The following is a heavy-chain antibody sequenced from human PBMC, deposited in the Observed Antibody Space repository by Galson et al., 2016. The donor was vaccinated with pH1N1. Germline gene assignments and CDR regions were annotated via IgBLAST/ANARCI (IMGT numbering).Heavy chain of an antibody. Sequence: SLRLSCAASGFTFNKYGMHWVRQAPGKGLEWVAVIPYDGSNKYYADSVKGRFTISRDDSKDMLYLQMNSLRAEDTAVYYCAKVVRGSSWPSFDYWGQGTLVTVSS. J-gene: IGHJ4*02. D-gene: IGHD6-13*01. CDR1: GFTFNKYG. CDR3: AKVVRGSSWPSFDY. V-gene: IGHV3-30*18. CDR2: IPYDGSNK.